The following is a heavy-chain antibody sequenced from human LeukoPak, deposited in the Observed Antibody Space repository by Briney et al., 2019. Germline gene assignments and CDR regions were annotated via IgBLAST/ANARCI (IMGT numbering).Heavy chain of an antibody. CDR2: IYYSGST. J-gene: IGHJ4*02. CDR1: GGSISSDY. Sequence: SETLSLTCTVSGGSISSDYWTWIRQPPGKGLKWIGYIYYSGSTSYNASLKSRVSISLDTSKNQFSLKLSSVTAADTAVYYCARAYSVSSVYDYWGPGPLVTVSS. V-gene: IGHV4-59*01. D-gene: IGHD6-6*01. CDR3: ARAYSVSSVYDY.